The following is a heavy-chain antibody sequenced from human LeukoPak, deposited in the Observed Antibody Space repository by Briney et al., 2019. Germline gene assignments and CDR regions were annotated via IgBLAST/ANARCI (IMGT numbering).Heavy chain of an antibody. J-gene: IGHJ5*02. D-gene: IGHD6-13*01. CDR3: ARPLGRGIAAAGDNWFDP. Sequence: SETLSLTCSVSDGSIRSYYWSWIRQPPGKGLGWIGSIYYSGSTYYNPSLKSRVTISVDTSKNQFSLKLSSVTAADTAVYYCARPLGRGIAAAGDNWFDPWGQGTLVTVSS. CDR2: IYYSGST. CDR1: DGSIRSYY. V-gene: IGHV4-39*01.